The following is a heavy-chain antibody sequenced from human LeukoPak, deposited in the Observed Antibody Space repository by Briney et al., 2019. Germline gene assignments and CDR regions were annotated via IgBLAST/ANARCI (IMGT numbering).Heavy chain of an antibody. V-gene: IGHV1-18*04. D-gene: IGHD5-12*01. CDR3: ARAWLRRKYYYYMDV. CDR2: ISGFNGHT. J-gene: IGHJ6*03. Sequence: GASVKVSCKASGYTFSNYGMSWVRQAPGHGLEWMGWISGFNGHTKYSQKSQGRVTMTTDTSTNTAYMEVRSLRSDDTAVYYCARAWLRRKYYYYMDVWGKGTTVTVSS. CDR1: GYTFSNYG.